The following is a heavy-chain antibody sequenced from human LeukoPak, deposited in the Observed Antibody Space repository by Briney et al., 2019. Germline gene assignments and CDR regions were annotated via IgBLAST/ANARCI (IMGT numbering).Heavy chain of an antibody. J-gene: IGHJ4*02. CDR2: ISGSGIYT. V-gene: IGHV3-23*01. Sequence: GGSLRLSCAASGFTFTTYAMTWVRQAPGKGLEWVSAISGSGIYTYYADSVKGRFTISRDNSKNTLYLQMNSLRAEDTAVYYCAKRPAANNYFEYWGQGTLVTVSS. D-gene: IGHD2-2*01. CDR3: AKRPAANNYFEY. CDR1: GFTFTTYA.